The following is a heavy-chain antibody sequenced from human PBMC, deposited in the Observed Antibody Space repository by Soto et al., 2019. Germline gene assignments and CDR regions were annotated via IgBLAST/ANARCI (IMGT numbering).Heavy chain of an antibody. CDR2: IKSKTDGGTT. D-gene: IGHD2-15*01. J-gene: IGHJ3*02. Sequence: GGSLRLSCAASGFTFSNAWMSWVRQAPGKGLEWVGRIKSKTDGGTTDYAAPVKGRFTISRDDSKNTLYLQMNSLKTEDTAVYYCTTEFWYFGSPGAFGIWGQGTMVTVSS. V-gene: IGHV3-15*01. CDR3: TTEFWYFGSPGAFGI. CDR1: GFTFSNAW.